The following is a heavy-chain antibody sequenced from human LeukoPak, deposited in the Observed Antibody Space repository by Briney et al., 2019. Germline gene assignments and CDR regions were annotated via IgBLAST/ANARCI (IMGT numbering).Heavy chain of an antibody. V-gene: IGHV4-59*08. CDR2: IYYSGST. Sequence: SSETLSLTCTVSGGSISSHHWSWIRQPPGKGLEWIGYIYYSGSTDYKPSLKSRVTISVDTSKNQLSLKLTSVTAADTAVYYCARHLDIAASGTFDYWGQGTLVTVSS. D-gene: IGHD6-13*01. J-gene: IGHJ4*02. CDR3: ARHLDIAASGTFDY. CDR1: GGSISSHH.